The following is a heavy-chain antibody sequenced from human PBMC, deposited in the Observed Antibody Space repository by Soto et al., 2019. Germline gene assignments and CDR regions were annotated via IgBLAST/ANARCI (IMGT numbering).Heavy chain of an antibody. D-gene: IGHD3-16*02. CDR1: GFTFSSYA. J-gene: IGHJ6*02. V-gene: IGHV3-30-3*01. CDR2: IAYDGSNK. Sequence: QVQLVESGGGVVQPGRSLRLSCAASGFTFSSYAMHWVRQAPGKGLEWVAVIAYDGSNKYYADSVKGRFTISRDNSKNTLYLQMNSLRAEDTAVYYCARDGGVRVGIYRYYYYGMDVWGQGTTVTVSS. CDR3: ARDGGVRVGIYRYYYYGMDV.